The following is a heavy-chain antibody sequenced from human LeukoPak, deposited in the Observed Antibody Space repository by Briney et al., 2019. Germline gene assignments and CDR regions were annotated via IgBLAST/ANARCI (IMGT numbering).Heavy chain of an antibody. J-gene: IGHJ4*02. Sequence: GGSLRLSCAASGFTFSSYSMNWVRQAPGKGLGWVSYISSSSTIYYADSVKGRFTISRDNAKNSLYLQMNSLRAEDTAVYYCASMGYYYDSSGYYRYWGQGTLVTVSS. D-gene: IGHD3-22*01. CDR1: GFTFSSYS. CDR3: ASMGYYYDSSGYYRY. CDR2: ISSSSTI. V-gene: IGHV3-48*04.